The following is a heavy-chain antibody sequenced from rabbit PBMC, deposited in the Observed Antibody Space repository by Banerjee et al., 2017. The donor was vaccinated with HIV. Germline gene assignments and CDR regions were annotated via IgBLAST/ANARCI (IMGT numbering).Heavy chain of an antibody. CDR1: GFSFSSGYD. CDR3: ARVYAGSTYYSYHFNL. J-gene: IGHJ4*01. D-gene: IGHD8-1*01. Sequence: QSLEESGGGLVKPGASLTLTCKASGFSFSSGYDMCWVRQAPGKGLEWIACIYTGDGSTYYASWAKGRFTISKTSSTVDLQMTSLTAADTATYFCARVYAGSTYYSYHFNLWGPGTLVTVS. CDR2: IYTGDGST. V-gene: IGHV1S40*01.